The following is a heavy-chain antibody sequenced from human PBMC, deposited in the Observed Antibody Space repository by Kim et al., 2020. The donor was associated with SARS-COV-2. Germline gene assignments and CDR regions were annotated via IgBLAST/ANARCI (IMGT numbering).Heavy chain of an antibody. D-gene: IGHD2-2*01. CDR3: ARQGADIVVVPAAMRDY. CDR2: IYYSGST. CDR1: GGSISSSSYY. V-gene: IGHV4-39*01. J-gene: IGHJ4*02. Sequence: SETLSLTCTVSGGSISSSSYYWGWIRQPPGKGLEWIGSIYYSGSTYYNPSLKSRVTISVDTSKNQFSLKLSSVTAADTAVYYCARQGADIVVVPAAMRDYWGQGTLVTVSS.